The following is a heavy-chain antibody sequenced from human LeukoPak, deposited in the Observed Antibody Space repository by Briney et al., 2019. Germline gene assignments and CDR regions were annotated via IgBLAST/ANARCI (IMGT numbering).Heavy chain of an antibody. V-gene: IGHV3-48*03. Sequence: GGSLRLSCAASGFTFSSYEMNWVRQAPGKGLEWVSYISSSGSTTYYADSVKGRFTISRDNSKNTLYLQMNSLRAEDTAVYYCAKEYYDFWSGYLTDYWGQGTLVTVSS. D-gene: IGHD3-3*01. CDR3: AKEYYDFWSGYLTDY. CDR2: ISSSGSTT. CDR1: GFTFSSYE. J-gene: IGHJ4*02.